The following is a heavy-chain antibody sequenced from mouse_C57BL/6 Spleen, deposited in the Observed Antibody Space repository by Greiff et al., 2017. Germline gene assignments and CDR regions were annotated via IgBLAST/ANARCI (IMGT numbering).Heavy chain of an antibody. CDR3: TLLLRSHYYAMDY. D-gene: IGHD1-1*01. CDR2: IDPETGGT. Sequence: VKLMEPGAELVRPGASVTLSCKASGYTFTDYEMHWVKQTPVHGLEWIGAIDPETGGTAYNQKFKGKAILTADKSSSTAYMELRSLTSEDSAVYYCTLLLRSHYYAMDYWGQGTSVTVSS. V-gene: IGHV1-15*01. J-gene: IGHJ4*01. CDR1: GYTFTDYE.